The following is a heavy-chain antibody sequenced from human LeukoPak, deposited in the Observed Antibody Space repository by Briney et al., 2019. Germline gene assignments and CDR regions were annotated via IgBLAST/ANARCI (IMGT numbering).Heavy chain of an antibody. J-gene: IGHJ5*02. D-gene: IGHD3-22*01. V-gene: IGHV4-38-2*02. CDR1: GYSISSGYY. CDR3: ARDRIHDYYDSSGYYGYNWFDP. Sequence: PSETLSLTCTVSGYSISSGYYWGWIRQPPGKGLEWIGSIYHSGSTYYNPSLKSRVTISVDTSKNQFSLKLSSVTAADTAVYYCARDRIHDYYDSSGYYGYNWFDPWGQGTLVTVS. CDR2: IYHSGST.